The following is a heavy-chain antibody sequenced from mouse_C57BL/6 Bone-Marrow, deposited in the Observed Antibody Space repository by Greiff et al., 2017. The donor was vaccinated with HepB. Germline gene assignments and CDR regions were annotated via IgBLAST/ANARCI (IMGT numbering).Heavy chain of an antibody. J-gene: IGHJ3*01. Sequence: EVKLQQSGPELVKPGASVKISCKASGYTFTDYYMNWVKQSHGKSLEWIGDINPNNGGTSYNQKFKGKATLTVDKSSSTAYMELRSLTSEDSAVYYCARDYYGSPFAYWGQGTLVTVSA. CDR2: INPNNGGT. V-gene: IGHV1-26*01. CDR3: ARDYYGSPFAY. CDR1: GYTFTDYY. D-gene: IGHD1-1*01.